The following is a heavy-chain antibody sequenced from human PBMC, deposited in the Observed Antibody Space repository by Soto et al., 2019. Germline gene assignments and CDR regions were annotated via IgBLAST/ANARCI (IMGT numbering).Heavy chain of an antibody. CDR2: MNPNSGNT. Sequence: VSCKASGYTFTSYDINWVRQATGQGLEWMGWMNPNSGNTGYAQKFQGRVTMTRNTSISTAYMELSSLRSEDTAVYYCARASYYDFWSGYYWFDPWGQGTLVTVSS. CDR1: GYTFTSYD. J-gene: IGHJ5*02. CDR3: ARASYYDFWSGYYWFDP. D-gene: IGHD3-3*01. V-gene: IGHV1-8*01.